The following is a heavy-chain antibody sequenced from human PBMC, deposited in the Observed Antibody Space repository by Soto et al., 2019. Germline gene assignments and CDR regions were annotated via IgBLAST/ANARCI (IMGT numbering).Heavy chain of an antibody. Sequence: QVQLVQSGAEVKKPGSSVKVSCKASGGTFSSYTISWVRQAPGQGLEWMGRIIPILGIANYAQKFQGRVTITADKSTSTAYMELSSLRSEDTAVYYCARDQAGTPPYYFDYWGQGTLVTVSS. CDR2: IIPILGIA. V-gene: IGHV1-69*08. J-gene: IGHJ4*02. D-gene: IGHD6-13*01. CDR3: ARDQAGTPPYYFDY. CDR1: GGTFSSYT.